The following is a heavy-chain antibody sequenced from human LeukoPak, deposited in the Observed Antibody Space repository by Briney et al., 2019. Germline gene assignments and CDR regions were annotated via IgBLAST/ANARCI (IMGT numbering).Heavy chain of an antibody. CDR3: AKDIDIVVVPAAG. CDR1: GFTFDDYA. CDR2: ISGDGGST. V-gene: IGHV3-43*02. D-gene: IGHD2-2*01. Sequence: GGSLRLSCAASGFTFDDYAMHWVRQAPGKGLEWVSLISGDGGSTYYAGSVKGRFTISRDNSKKSLYLQMNSLRTDDTALYYCAKDIDIVVVPAAGWGQGTLVTVSS. J-gene: IGHJ4*02.